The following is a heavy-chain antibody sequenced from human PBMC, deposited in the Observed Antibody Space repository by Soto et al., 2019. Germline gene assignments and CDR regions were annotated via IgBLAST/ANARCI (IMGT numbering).Heavy chain of an antibody. Sequence: SETLSLTCTVSGGSISSGGYYWSWIRQHPGKGLEWIGHIYYSGSTYYNPSLKSRVTISVDTSKNQSSLKLSSVTAADTAVYYCARGGTRLRSNWFDPWGQGTLVTVSS. V-gene: IGHV4-31*03. CDR1: GGSISSGGYY. J-gene: IGHJ5*02. CDR2: IYYSGST. CDR3: ARGGTRLRSNWFDP. D-gene: IGHD4-17*01.